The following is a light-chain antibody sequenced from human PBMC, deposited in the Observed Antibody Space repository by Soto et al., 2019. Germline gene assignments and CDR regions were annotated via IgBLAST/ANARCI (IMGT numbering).Light chain of an antibody. CDR2: GAS. J-gene: IGKJ4*01. CDR1: QSVSSN. CDR3: QQYNSWPLT. Sequence: EIVMTQSPATLSVSPGDTATLSCRASQSVSSNLAWYQQKPGQAPRLLIYGASSRATGTPARFSGSGSGTEFTLTISSLQSEDFAVYYCQQYNSWPLTFGGGTKVEIK. V-gene: IGKV3D-15*01.